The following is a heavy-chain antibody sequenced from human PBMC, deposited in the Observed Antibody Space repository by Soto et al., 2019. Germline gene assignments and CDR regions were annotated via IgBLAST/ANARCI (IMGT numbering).Heavy chain of an antibody. V-gene: IGHV3-30*19. Sequence: QVQLVESGGGVVQPGTSLRVSCVGSGFTFRSYVIHWVRQAPGKGLEWVALTSYDGSDKYYGDAVRGSFTISRDNSRNTVDLQMDSLRLEDTALYYCARWGTTGGLAVWGQGTLVSVSS. J-gene: IGHJ1*01. D-gene: IGHD3-16*01. CDR3: ARWGTTGGLAV. CDR2: TSYDGSDK. CDR1: GFTFRSYV.